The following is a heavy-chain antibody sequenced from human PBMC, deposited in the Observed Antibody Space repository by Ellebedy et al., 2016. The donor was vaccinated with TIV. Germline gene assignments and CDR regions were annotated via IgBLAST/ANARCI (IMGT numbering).Heavy chain of an antibody. J-gene: IGHJ5*02. CDR1: GFTFSSYG. Sequence: GESLKISCAASGFTFSSYGMHWVRQAPGKGLEWVAVIWYDGSNKYYADSVKGRFTISRDNSKNTLYLQMNSLRAEDAAVYYCARGDSSNWYDRWGQGTLVTVSS. D-gene: IGHD6-13*01. CDR3: ARGDSSNWYDR. V-gene: IGHV3-33*01. CDR2: IWYDGSNK.